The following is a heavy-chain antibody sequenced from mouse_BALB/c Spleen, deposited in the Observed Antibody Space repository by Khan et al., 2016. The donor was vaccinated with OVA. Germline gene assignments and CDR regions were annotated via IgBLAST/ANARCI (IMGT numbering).Heavy chain of an antibody. V-gene: IGHV2-6-5*01. CDR2: IWGGGST. CDR3: AKGVWSYYYAIDY. D-gene: IGHD2-10*02. J-gene: IGHJ4*01. CDR1: GFSLTDYG. Sequence: VELVESGPGLVAPSQSLSITCTVSGFSLTDYGVSWIRQPPGKGLEWLGVIWGGGSTYYNSALKSRLSISKDNSKSQVFLKMNSLQTDDTAMYHCAKGVWSYYYAIDYWGQGTSVTVSS.